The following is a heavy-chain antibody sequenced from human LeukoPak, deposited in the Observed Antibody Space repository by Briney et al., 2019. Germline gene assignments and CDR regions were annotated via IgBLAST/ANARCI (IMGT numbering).Heavy chain of an antibody. CDR3: ARDIPRGDYMDV. CDR1: GASISSGNYY. V-gene: IGHV4-61*02. D-gene: IGHD3-16*01. CDR2: VYSSGNT. Sequence: SQTLSLTCTVSGASISSGNYYWSWIRQPAGETLEWIGRVYSSGNTNYNPSLKSRVTISIDTSKNQFSLKLTSVTAADTAVYYCARDIPRGDYMDVWGKGTTVTISS. J-gene: IGHJ6*03.